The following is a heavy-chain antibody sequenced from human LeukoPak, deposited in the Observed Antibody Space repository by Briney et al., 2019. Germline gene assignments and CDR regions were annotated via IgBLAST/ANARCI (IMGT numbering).Heavy chain of an antibody. CDR3: ATSPTIKGGFDS. D-gene: IGHD4/OR15-4a*01. V-gene: IGHV3-74*01. J-gene: IGHJ4*02. Sequence: GGSLRLSCAVSGFTVSSCCLHWVRQAPGKELVWVSRFDSDGTTTTYADSVKGRFTISRDVAKNTVYLQMNSLRAEDTAEYYCATSPTIKGGFDSWGQGTLVTVSS. CDR2: FDSDGTTT. CDR1: GFTVSSCC.